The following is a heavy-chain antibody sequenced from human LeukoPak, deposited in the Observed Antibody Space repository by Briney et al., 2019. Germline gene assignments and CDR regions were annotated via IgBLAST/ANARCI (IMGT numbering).Heavy chain of an antibody. CDR3: AKAIPYGDYGGWPFDY. CDR2: ISDSGGST. Sequence: GGSLRLSCAASGFTFSSYAMSWVRQAPGKGLEWVSAISDSGGSTYYADSVKGRFTISRDNSKNTLYLQMNSLRAEDTAVYYCAKAIPYGDYGGWPFDYWGQGTLVTVSS. J-gene: IGHJ4*02. CDR1: GFTFSSYA. D-gene: IGHD4-17*01. V-gene: IGHV3-23*01.